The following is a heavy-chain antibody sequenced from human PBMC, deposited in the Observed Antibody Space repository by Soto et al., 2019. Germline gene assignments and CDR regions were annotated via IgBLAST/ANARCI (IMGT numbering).Heavy chain of an antibody. CDR3: ARGGKKLAAWFDP. CDR1: GGSISSYY. CDR2: IYYSGST. D-gene: IGHD5-12*01. V-gene: IGHV4-59*01. J-gene: IGHJ5*02. Sequence: SETLSLTCTVSGGSISSYYWSWIRQPPGKGLEWIGYIYYSGSTNYNPSLKSRVTISVDTSKNQFSLKLSSVTAADTAVYYCARGGKKLAAWFDPWGQGTLVTVSS.